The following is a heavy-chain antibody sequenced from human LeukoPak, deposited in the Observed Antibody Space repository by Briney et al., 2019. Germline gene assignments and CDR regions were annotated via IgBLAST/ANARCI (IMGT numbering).Heavy chain of an antibody. D-gene: IGHD2-2*01. Sequence: SETLSLTCTVSGGSISSGSYYWSWIRQPAGKGLEWIGRIYTSGSTNYNPSLKSRVTISVDTSKNQFSLKLSSVTAADTAVYYCARAPDCSSTSCYFPKYYYYYGMDVWGQGTTVTVSS. CDR3: ARAPDCSSTSCYFPKYYYYYGMDV. V-gene: IGHV4-61*02. J-gene: IGHJ6*02. CDR1: GGSISSGSYY. CDR2: IYTSGST.